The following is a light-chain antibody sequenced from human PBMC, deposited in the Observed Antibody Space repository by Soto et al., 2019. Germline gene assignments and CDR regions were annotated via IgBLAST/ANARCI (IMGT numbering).Light chain of an antibody. Sequence: DIQLTQSPSFLSASVGDRVTLTCRASQSISSCLAWYQQKPGKAPKLLIYDASSLESGVPSRFSGSGSGTEFTLTISSLQPDDFAPYYCQQYKSYSRAFGQGTKV. J-gene: IGKJ1*01. CDR2: DAS. CDR1: QSISSC. V-gene: IGKV1-5*01. CDR3: QQYKSYSRA.